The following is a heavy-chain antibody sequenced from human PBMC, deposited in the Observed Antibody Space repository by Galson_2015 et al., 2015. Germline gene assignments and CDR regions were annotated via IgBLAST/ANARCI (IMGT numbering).Heavy chain of an antibody. CDR2: ISYDGSNK. V-gene: IGHV3-30-3*01. J-gene: IGHJ4*02. Sequence: SLRLSCAASGFTFSSYAMHWVRQAPGKGLEWVAVISYDGSNKYYADSVKGRFTISRDNSKNTLYLQMNSLRAEDTAVYYCARAPQYPGGPFDYWGQGTLVTVSS. D-gene: IGHD3-16*01. CDR3: ARAPQYPGGPFDY. CDR1: GFTFSSYA.